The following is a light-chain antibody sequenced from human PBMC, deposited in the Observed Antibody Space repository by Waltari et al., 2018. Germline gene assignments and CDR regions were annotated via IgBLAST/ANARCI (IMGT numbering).Light chain of an antibody. CDR3: QQRNKWPRT. V-gene: IGKV3-11*01. Sequence: EIVLTQSPATLSLSPGERATLPCRASQSVSSDLAWYQQTPGSAPRLRIYDASNGATGTPARFGGSASETDFTLIISSLEPGDFAVYFCQQRNKWPRTFGQGTRVEIK. J-gene: IGKJ1*01. CDR1: QSVSSD. CDR2: DAS.